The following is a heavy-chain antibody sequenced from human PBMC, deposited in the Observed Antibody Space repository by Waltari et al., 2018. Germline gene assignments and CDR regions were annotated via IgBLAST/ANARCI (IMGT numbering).Heavy chain of an antibody. V-gene: IGHV3-23*01. CDR1: GFPFSTYT. CDR3: AKDEGARLAPTFGMDA. J-gene: IGHJ6*02. Sequence: EMQLLESGGALVQPGGSLRLSCAASGFPFSTYTMNWVRQAPGQGLEWVAVMTARGLMDYGDSVKGRFIISRDNSKNTLYLEMYRLRVEDTARYYCAKDEGARLAPTFGMDAWGQGTTVIVS. D-gene: IGHD6-6*01. CDR2: MTARGLM.